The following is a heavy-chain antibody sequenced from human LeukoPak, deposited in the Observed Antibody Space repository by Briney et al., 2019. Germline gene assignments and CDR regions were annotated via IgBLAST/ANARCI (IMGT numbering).Heavy chain of an antibody. V-gene: IGHV4-39*01. CDR2: IYYSGST. J-gene: IGHJ4*02. Sequence: SETLSLTCTVSGGSISSNSYYWGWIRQPPGKGLEWIGSIYYSGSTYYNPSLKSRVTISVDTSKNQFSLKLSSVTAADTAVYYCARDYYDSSGYYYDLDFFDYWGQGTLVTVSS. CDR1: GGSISSNSYY. CDR3: ARDYYDSSGYYYDLDFFDY. D-gene: IGHD3-22*01.